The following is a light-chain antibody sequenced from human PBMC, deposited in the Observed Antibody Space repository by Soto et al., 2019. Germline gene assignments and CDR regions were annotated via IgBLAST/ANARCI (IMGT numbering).Light chain of an antibody. CDR3: YSYAGSSTWV. CDR1: SSDVGGYNY. J-gene: IGLJ3*02. V-gene: IGLV2-11*01. Sequence: QSALTQPRSVSGSPGQSVTISCTGTSSDVGGYNYVSWYQHHPGKAPKVMVHEVSNRPSGVPDRFSGSKSGNTASLTISGLQAEDEADYYCYSYAGSSTWVFGGGTKVTVL. CDR2: EVS.